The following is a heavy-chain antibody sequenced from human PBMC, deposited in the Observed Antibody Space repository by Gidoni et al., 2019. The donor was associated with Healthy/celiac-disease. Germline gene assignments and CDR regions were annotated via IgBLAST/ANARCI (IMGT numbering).Heavy chain of an antibody. V-gene: IGHV1-69*04. D-gene: IGHD2-15*01. CDR3: ARGYCSGGSCYFDY. CDR2: IIPILGIA. J-gene: IGHJ4*02. Sequence: QVQLVQSGAEVKKPGSSVKVSCKASGGTFSSYAISWVRQAPGQGLEWMGRIIPILGIANYAQKCQGRVTITADKSTSTAYMELSSLRSEDTAVYYCARGYCSGGSCYFDYWGQGTLVTVSS. CDR1: GGTFSSYA.